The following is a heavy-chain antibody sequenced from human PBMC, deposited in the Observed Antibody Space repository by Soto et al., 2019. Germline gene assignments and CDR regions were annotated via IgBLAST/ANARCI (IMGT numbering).Heavy chain of an antibody. Sequence: SQTLSLTCAIAGDSVSSNSAAWNWIRQSPSRGLEWLGRTYYRSKWYNDYAVSVKSRITINPDTSKNQFSLQLNSVTPEDTAVYYCARVHLVFGYDFSYGMDVWGQGTTVTVSS. CDR2: TYYRSKWYN. CDR1: GDSVSSNSAA. J-gene: IGHJ6*02. CDR3: ARVHLVFGYDFSYGMDV. V-gene: IGHV6-1*01. D-gene: IGHD3-3*01.